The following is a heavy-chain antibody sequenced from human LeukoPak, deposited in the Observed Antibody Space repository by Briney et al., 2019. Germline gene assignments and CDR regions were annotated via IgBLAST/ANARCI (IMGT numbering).Heavy chain of an antibody. CDR1: GYTFTTYA. CDR2: INPGNGNT. D-gene: IGHD3-10*01. Sequence: ASVKVSCKAYGYTFTTYAIHWVRQAPGQSLEWMGWINPGNGNTKYSQKFQGRVTITRDTSARTAYMELSSLRSEDTAVYYCARGEGSLMVRGVIITNNWFAPWGQGTLVTVSS. J-gene: IGHJ5*02. V-gene: IGHV1-3*01. CDR3: ARGEGSLMVRGVIITNNWFAP.